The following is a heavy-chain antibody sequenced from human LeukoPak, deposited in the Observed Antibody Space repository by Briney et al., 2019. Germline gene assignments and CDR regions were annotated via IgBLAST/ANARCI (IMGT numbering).Heavy chain of an antibody. Sequence: SETLSLTCTVSGGSISSYYWSWIRQPPGKGLEWIGYIYTSGSTNYNPSLKSRVTISVDTSKDQFSLKLSSVTAADTAVYYCARGATTVTSWGQGTLVTVSS. CDR1: GGSISSYY. V-gene: IGHV4-4*09. CDR3: ARGATTVTS. CDR2: IYTSGST. J-gene: IGHJ4*02. D-gene: IGHD4-11*01.